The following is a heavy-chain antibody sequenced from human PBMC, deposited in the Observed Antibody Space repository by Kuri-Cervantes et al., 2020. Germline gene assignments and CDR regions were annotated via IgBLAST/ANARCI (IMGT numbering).Heavy chain of an antibody. D-gene: IGHD6-19*01. CDR3: AREYSSGWLLAGHWFDP. Sequence: ASVKVSCKVSGYTLTDLSMHWVRQAPGKGLEWMGRFDPEDGETIYAQKFQGRVTMTEDTSTDTAYMELSSLRSEDTAVYYCAREYSSGWLLAGHWFDPWGQGTLVTVSS. CDR1: GYTLTDLS. CDR2: FDPEDGET. V-gene: IGHV1-24*01. J-gene: IGHJ5*02.